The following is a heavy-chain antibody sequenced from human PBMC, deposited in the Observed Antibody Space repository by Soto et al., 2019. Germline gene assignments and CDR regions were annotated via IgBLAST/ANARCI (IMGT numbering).Heavy chain of an antibody. CDR2: IYYSGRT. D-gene: IGHD3-10*02. J-gene: IGHJ4*02. CDR1: GGSMSSYC. Sequence: SENLSLTWSVSGGSMSSYCWRWIRQPPGKGLEWIGYIYYSGRTNYNPSLKSRGTISVDTSKNQFSLKLSSVTSADTAGYDWARGYVLHGTFDYRGKGILVTVSS. V-gene: IGHV4-59*01. CDR3: ARGYVLHGTFDY.